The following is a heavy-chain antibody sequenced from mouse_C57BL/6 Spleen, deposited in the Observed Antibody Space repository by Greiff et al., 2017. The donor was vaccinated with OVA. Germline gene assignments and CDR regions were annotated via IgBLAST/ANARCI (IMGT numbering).Heavy chain of an antibody. CDR3: ARELRYPYWYFDV. CDR1: GYAFSSYW. J-gene: IGHJ1*03. CDR2: IYPGDGDT. V-gene: IGHV1-80*01. D-gene: IGHD1-1*01. Sequence: QVQLQQSGAELVKPGASVKISCKASGYAFSSYWMNWVKQRPGKGLEWIGQIYPGDGDTNYNGKFKGKATLTADKSSSTAYMQLSSLTSEDSAVYFCARELRYPYWYFDVWGTGTTVTVSS.